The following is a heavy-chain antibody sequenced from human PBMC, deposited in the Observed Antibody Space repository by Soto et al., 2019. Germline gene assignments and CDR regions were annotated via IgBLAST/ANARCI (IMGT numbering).Heavy chain of an antibody. CDR2: IGGGGADT. Sequence: EAHMLESGGGLGQPGGSLRLSCAASGFTFSMYAMSWVRQAPGKGLEGVSSIGGGGADTYYADAVKGRFTISRDNSNNILFLEMTSLRAEDTAIYYCAKDRMDHNSVWDPFDIWGQGTMVTVS. CDR1: GFTFSMYA. V-gene: IGHV3-23*01. J-gene: IGHJ3*02. CDR3: AKDRMDHNSVWDPFDI. D-gene: IGHD1-20*01.